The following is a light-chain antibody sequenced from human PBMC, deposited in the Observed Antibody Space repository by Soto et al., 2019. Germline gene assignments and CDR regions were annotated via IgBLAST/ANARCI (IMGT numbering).Light chain of an antibody. V-gene: IGKV3-20*01. CDR1: QSVSSRS. CDR3: QQYGGSPRT. J-gene: IGKJ1*01. CDR2: GES. Sequence: ELVMTQSPGTLSLSPGESAPLSCMASQSVSSRSLAWYQQKPGQAPRILIYGESNRATGIPDRFSGSGSGTDLTLTISRLEPEDFAVYYCQQYGGSPRTCGQGTKVDIK.